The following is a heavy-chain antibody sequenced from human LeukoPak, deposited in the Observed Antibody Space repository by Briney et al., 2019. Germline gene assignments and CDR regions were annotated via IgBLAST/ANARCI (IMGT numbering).Heavy chain of an antibody. Sequence: PSETLSLTCTVSGGSISSSSYYWGWIRQPPGKGLEYIGSIYYSGSTYYNPPLKSRVTISVDTSKNQFSLKLSSVTAADTAVYYCARLGHHENWFDPWGQGTLVTVSS. J-gene: IGHJ5*02. V-gene: IGHV4-39*07. CDR3: ARLGHHENWFDP. D-gene: IGHD1-14*01. CDR2: IYYSGST. CDR1: GGSISSSSYY.